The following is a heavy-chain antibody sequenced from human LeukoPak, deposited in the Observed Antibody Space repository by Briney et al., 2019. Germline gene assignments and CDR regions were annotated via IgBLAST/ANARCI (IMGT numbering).Heavy chain of an antibody. Sequence: GGSLRLSCAASGLTFSNYAISWVRQAPGKGLEWVSSISSLGISSYYADSVKGRFTISRDNSKNTLYLQMNSLRAEDTAVYYCAEDMGSRATNYYWGQGTLVIVSS. CDR3: AEDMGSRATNYY. V-gene: IGHV3-23*01. J-gene: IGHJ4*02. D-gene: IGHD1-26*01. CDR1: GLTFSNYA. CDR2: ISSLGISS.